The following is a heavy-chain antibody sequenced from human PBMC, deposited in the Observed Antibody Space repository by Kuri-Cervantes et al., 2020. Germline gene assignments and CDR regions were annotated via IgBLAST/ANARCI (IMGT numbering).Heavy chain of an antibody. J-gene: IGHJ6*02. Sequence: GESLKISCAASGFTFSDYYMSWIRQAPGKGLEWVSYISSSGSTIYYADSVKGRFTISRDNAKNSLYLKMNSLRAEDTAVYYCATKYYDFWSGWENYYYGMDVWGQGTTVTVSS. CDR3: ATKYYDFWSGWENYYYGMDV. V-gene: IGHV3-11*01. D-gene: IGHD3-3*01. CDR2: ISSSGSTI. CDR1: GFTFSDYY.